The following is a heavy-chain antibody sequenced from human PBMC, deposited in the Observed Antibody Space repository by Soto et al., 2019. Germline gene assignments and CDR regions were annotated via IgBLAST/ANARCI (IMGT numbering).Heavy chain of an antibody. J-gene: IGHJ6*02. V-gene: IGHV1-3*01. D-gene: IGHD3-10*01. CDR3: ARGITMVYYYGMDV. CDR1: GYTFTSYA. CDR2: INAGNGNT. Sequence: ASVKVSCKASGYTFTSYAMHWVRQAPGQRLEWMGWINAGNGNTKYSQKFQGSVTITRDTSASTAYMELSSLRSEDTAVYYCARGITMVYYYGMDVWGQGTTVTVSS.